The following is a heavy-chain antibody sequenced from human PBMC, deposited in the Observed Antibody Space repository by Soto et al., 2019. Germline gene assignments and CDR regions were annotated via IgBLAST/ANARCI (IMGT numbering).Heavy chain of an antibody. CDR3: VRQGIGHLHGLVGV. CDR1: SGPSSSHN. Sequence: QVELQQSGPRLVKPSETLSLTCSVSSGPSSSHNWGWIRQSPGRGLEWIGYVYYTGGTSYNPSLRSRVTISAATSTNHISLTLSSVTAADTAVYYCVRQGIGHLHGLVGVWGQGTTVSVSS. V-gene: IGHV4-59*08. D-gene: IGHD3-10*01. J-gene: IGHJ6*02. CDR2: VYYTGGT.